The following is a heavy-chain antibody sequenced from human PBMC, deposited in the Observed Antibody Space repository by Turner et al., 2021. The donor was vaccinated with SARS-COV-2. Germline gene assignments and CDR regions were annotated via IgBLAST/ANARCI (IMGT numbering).Heavy chain of an antibody. J-gene: IGHJ5*02. CDR2: ISVSGGST. CDR3: AKDRFFGVEQANWFDP. CDR1: GFTFSSYA. Sequence: DVQLLESGGGLVQPGGSLRLSCAASGFTFSSYAMSWVRQAPGKGLEWVSAISVSGGSTYYADSVKGRFTISRDNSKNTLYLQMNSLRAEDTAVYYCAKDRFFGVEQANWFDPWGQGTLVTVSS. D-gene: IGHD3-3*01. V-gene: IGHV3-23*01.